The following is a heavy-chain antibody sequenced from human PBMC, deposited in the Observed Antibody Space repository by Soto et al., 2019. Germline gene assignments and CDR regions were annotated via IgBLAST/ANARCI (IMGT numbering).Heavy chain of an antibody. CDR3: ARDPTCDGSGSYYNPDFDY. Sequence: QVQLVQSGAEVKKPGSSVKVSCKASGGTFSSYAISWVRQAPGQGLEWMGGIIPIFGTANYAQKFQGRVTITADESTSTAYMELSSLRSEDTAVYYCARDPTCDGSGSYYNPDFDYWGQGTLVTVSS. D-gene: IGHD3-10*01. J-gene: IGHJ4*02. CDR1: GGTFSSYA. CDR2: IIPIFGTA. V-gene: IGHV1-69*01.